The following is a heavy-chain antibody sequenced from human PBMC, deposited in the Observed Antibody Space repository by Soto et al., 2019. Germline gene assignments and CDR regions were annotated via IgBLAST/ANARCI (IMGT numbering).Heavy chain of an antibody. CDR2: IYYSGST. CDR1: GASISSNTYY. CDR3: ARGPLGGGVIVI. Sequence: SETLSLTCTVSGASISSNTYYWAWIRQPPGKGLEWIGSIYYSGSTYYNPSLKSRVTISVDTSKNHFSLKLSSVTAADTAVYYCARGPLGGGVIVIWGQGTLVTVSS. J-gene: IGHJ4*02. D-gene: IGHD3-16*02. V-gene: IGHV4-39*02.